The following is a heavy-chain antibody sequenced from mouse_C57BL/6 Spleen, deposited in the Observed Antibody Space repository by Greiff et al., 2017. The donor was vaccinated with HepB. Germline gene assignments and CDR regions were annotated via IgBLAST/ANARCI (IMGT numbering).Heavy chain of an antibody. J-gene: IGHJ4*01. D-gene: IGHD2-3*01. CDR1: GYAFSSYW. Sequence: VQLQQSGAELVKPGASVKISCKASGYAFSSYWMNWVKQRPGKGLEWIGQIYPGDGDTNYNGKFKGKATLTADKSSSTAYMQLSSLTSEDSAVYFCARSPSYDNYAMDYWGQGTSVTVSS. CDR2: IYPGDGDT. CDR3: ARSPSYDNYAMDY. V-gene: IGHV1-80*01.